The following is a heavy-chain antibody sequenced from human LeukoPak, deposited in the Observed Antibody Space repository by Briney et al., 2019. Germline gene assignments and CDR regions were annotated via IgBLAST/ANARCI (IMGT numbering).Heavy chain of an antibody. CDR2: ISSSSSYI. CDR3: ARDLGSGSYYRDYYYYYYMDV. CDR1: GFTFSSYS. D-gene: IGHD3-10*01. V-gene: IGHV3-21*01. Sequence: GGSLRLSCAASGFTFSSYSMNWVRQAPGKGLEWVSSISSSSSYIYYADPVKGRFTISRDNAKNSLYLQMNSLRAEDTAVYYCARDLGSGSYYRDYYYYYYMDVWGKGTTVTVSS. J-gene: IGHJ6*03.